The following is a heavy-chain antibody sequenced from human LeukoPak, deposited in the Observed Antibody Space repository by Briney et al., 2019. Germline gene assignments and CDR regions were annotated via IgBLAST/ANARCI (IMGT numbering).Heavy chain of an antibody. V-gene: IGHV3-21*01. CDR3: ARAATTVVTLYYFDY. CDR1: GFTFSSYS. J-gene: IGHJ4*02. CDR2: ISSSSSYI. D-gene: IGHD4-23*01. Sequence: PGGSLRLSCAASGFTFSSYSMNWVRQAPGKELEWVSSISSSSSYIYYADSVKGRFTISRDNAKNSLYLQMNSLRAEDTAVYYCARAATTVVTLYYFDYWGQGTLVTVSS.